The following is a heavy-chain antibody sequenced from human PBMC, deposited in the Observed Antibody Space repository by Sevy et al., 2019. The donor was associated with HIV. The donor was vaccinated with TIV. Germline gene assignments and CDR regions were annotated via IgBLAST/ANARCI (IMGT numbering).Heavy chain of an antibody. CDR1: GFTFSKIS. CDR3: AREGCTKPHDY. D-gene: IGHD2-8*01. J-gene: IGHJ4*02. Sequence: GGSLRLSCPASGFTFSKISMSWVRQPQGKGLEWVSTLSFGCGEINYADSVKGRFTISRDNSKSSVYLQMNNLRPEDTAVYYCAREGCTKPHDYWGQGTLVTVSS. V-gene: IGHV3-23*01. CDR2: LSFGCGEI.